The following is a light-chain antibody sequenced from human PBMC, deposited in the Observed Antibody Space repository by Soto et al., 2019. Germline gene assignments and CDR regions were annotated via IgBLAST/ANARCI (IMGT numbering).Light chain of an antibody. Sequence: QSALTQPPSASGSPGQSVTISCTGTSTDVGDYKYVFWYQQHPGKAPKLLIYEVNKRPSGVPDRFSGSKSGNTASLTVSGLQAEDEADYYWSSLAGGTLVFGGGTKLTVL. CDR1: STDVGDYKY. V-gene: IGLV2-8*01. CDR2: EVN. CDR3: SSLAGGTLV. J-gene: IGLJ2*01.